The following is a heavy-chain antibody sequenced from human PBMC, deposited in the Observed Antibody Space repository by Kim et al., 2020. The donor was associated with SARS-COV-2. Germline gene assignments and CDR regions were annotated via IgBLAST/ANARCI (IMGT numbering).Heavy chain of an antibody. CDR1: GFTFSSYG. CDR2: ISYDGSNK. V-gene: IGHV3-33*05. J-gene: IGHJ4*01. Sequence: GGSLRLSCAASGFTFSSYGMHWVRQAPGKGLEWVAVISYDGSNKYYADSVKGRFTISRDNSKNTLYLQMNSLRAEDTAVYYCAIDLVPFEWELHGNFDY. CDR3: AIDLVPFEWELHGNFDY. D-gene: IGHD1-26*01.